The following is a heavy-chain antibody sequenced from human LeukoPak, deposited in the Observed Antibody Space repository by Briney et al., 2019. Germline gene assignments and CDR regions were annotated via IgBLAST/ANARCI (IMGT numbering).Heavy chain of an antibody. V-gene: IGHV3-48*04. CDR3: ARDLGLYDYGGNIDF. Sequence: GGSLRLSCTASGFIFNTYSMNWARQAPGKGLEWVSYVSSSSRTIYYADSVKGRFTISRDNAKNSLYLQMNSLRAEDTAVYYCARDLGLYDYGGNIDFWGQGTLVTVSS. CDR2: VSSSSRTI. CDR1: GFIFNTYS. J-gene: IGHJ4*02. D-gene: IGHD4-23*01.